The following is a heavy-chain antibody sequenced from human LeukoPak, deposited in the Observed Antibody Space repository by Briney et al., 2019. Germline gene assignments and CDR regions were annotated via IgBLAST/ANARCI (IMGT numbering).Heavy chain of an antibody. Sequence: PGGSLRLSCAASGFTFSSYAMSWVRQAPGKGLEWVSAISGSGGSTYYADSVKGRFTISRDNSKNTLYLQMNSLRAEDTAVYYCAKDAGDIVVVVAAISYYYGMDVWGQGTTVTVSS. D-gene: IGHD2-15*01. V-gene: IGHV3-23*01. CDR2: ISGSGGST. CDR1: GFTFSSYA. CDR3: AKDAGDIVVVVAAISYYYGMDV. J-gene: IGHJ6*02.